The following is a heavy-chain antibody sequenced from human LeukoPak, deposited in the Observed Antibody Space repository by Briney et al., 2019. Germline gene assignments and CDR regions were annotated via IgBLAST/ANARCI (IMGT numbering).Heavy chain of an antibody. CDR3: AKDSSGYSPIDY. CDR2: ISGSGGST. D-gene: IGHD3-22*01. CDR1: GFTVSSNY. Sequence: PGGSLRLSCAASGFTVSSNYMSWVRQAPGKGLEWVSAISGSGGSTYYADSVKGRFTISRDNSKNTLYLQMNSLRAEDTAVYYCAKDSSGYSPIDYWGQGTLVTVSS. J-gene: IGHJ4*02. V-gene: IGHV3-23*01.